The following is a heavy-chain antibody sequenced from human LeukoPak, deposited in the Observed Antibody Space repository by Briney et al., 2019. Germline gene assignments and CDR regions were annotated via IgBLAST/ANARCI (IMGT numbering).Heavy chain of an antibody. CDR1: GYTFTGYY. Sequence: ASVKVSCKASGYTFTGYYMHWVRQAPGQGLEWMGRINPNSGGTNYAQKFQGRVTMTRDTSISTAYMELSRLRSDDTAAYYCARDYSSSSKLFWFDPWGQGTLVTVSS. J-gene: IGHJ5*02. D-gene: IGHD6-6*01. CDR2: INPNSGGT. CDR3: ARDYSSSSKLFWFDP. V-gene: IGHV1-2*06.